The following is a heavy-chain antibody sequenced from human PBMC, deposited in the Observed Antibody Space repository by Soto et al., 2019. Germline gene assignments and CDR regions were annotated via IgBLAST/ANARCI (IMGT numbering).Heavy chain of an antibody. CDR2: IYYSGST. Sequence: PSGTLSLTCAVSGGSISSSSYYWGWIRQPPGKGLEWIGSIYYSGSTYYNPSLKSRVTISVDTSKNQFSLKLSSVTAADTAVYYCARHQSHSSSYVDPWGQGTLVTVSS. CDR1: GGSISSSSYY. V-gene: IGHV4-39*01. J-gene: IGHJ5*02. CDR3: ARHQSHSSSYVDP. D-gene: IGHD6-13*01.